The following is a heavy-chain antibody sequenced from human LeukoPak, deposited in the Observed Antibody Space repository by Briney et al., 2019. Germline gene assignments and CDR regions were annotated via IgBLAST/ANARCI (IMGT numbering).Heavy chain of an antibody. CDR3: ARDVGSYAFDY. CDR2: ISYDGSNK. J-gene: IGHJ4*02. D-gene: IGHD5-18*01. V-gene: IGHV3-30-3*01. CDR1: GFTFSSYA. Sequence: GRSLRLSCAAPGFTFSSYAMHWVRQAPGKGLEWVAVISYDGSNKYYADSVKGRFTISRDNSKNTLYLQMNSLRAEDTAVYYCARDVGSYAFDYWGQGTLVTVSS.